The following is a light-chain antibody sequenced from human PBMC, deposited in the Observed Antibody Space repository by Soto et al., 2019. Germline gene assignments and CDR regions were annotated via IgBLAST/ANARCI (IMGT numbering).Light chain of an antibody. CDR3: QHYCSSVLT. CDR2: GAS. J-gene: IGKJ3*01. CDR1: QSLISSD. Sequence: EMVLTQSPGTLSLSPGEGASLSCRATQSLISSDIAWYQQKPGQARGLLIFGASSRATGIPDWFSGSGSGTDFTLTIRRLEPDDFAVYYGQHYCSSVLTFGPGTKGVIK. V-gene: IGKV3-20*01.